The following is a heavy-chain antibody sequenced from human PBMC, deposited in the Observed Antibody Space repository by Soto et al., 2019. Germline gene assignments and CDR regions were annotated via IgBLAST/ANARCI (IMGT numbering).Heavy chain of an antibody. CDR2: ISYDGTNK. CDR1: GFTFRSFG. J-gene: IGHJ3*02. Sequence: GGSLRLSCAASGFTFRSFGMHWVRQSPGKGLEWVALISYDGTNKYYADSVRGRFTISRDNSKNTLYLEMNTLRVEDTAVYYCAKVLPATGIEGGGDAFDIWGQGTMVTVSS. V-gene: IGHV3-30*18. D-gene: IGHD1-26*01. CDR3: AKVLPATGIEGGGDAFDI.